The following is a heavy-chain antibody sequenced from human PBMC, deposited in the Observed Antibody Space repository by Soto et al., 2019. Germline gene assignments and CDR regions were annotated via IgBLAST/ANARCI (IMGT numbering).Heavy chain of an antibody. CDR1: GFSLTTSGVR. Sequence: SGPTLVNPTQTVTLTCTFSGFSLTTSGVRVSWIRQPPGKALEWLARIDWDDDKFYSTSLKTRLTISKDTSKNQVVLTVTNMDPVDTATYYCAGTLTSSVRWFDSWGQGTLVTFSS. D-gene: IGHD6-6*01. CDR2: IDWDDDK. V-gene: IGHV2-70*04. J-gene: IGHJ5*01. CDR3: AGTLTSSVRWFDS.